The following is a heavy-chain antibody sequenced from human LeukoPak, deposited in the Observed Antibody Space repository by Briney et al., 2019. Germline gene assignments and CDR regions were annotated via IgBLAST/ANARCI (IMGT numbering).Heavy chain of an antibody. J-gene: IGHJ4*02. V-gene: IGHV1-69*06. CDR3: ARDSGVEMATKWKD. Sequence: ASVKVSCKASGGTFSSYAISWVRQAPGQGLEWMGGIIPIFGTANYAQKFQGRVTITADKSTSTAYMELSSLRSEDTAVYYCARDSGVEMATKWKDWGQGTLVTVSS. D-gene: IGHD5-24*01. CDR1: GGTFSSYA. CDR2: IIPIFGTA.